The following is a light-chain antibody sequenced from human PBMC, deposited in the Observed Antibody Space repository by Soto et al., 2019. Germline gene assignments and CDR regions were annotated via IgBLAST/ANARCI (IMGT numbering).Light chain of an antibody. CDR2: GNS. Sequence: QSALTQPPSVSGAPGLRVTISCTGSSSNIGAGYDVHWYQQLPGTAPKLLIYGNSNRPSGVPDRFSGSKSGTSASLAITGLQAEDEADYYCQSYDSSLSGSIVFGTGTKLTVL. V-gene: IGLV1-40*01. CDR3: QSYDSSLSGSIV. J-gene: IGLJ1*01. CDR1: SSNIGAGYD.